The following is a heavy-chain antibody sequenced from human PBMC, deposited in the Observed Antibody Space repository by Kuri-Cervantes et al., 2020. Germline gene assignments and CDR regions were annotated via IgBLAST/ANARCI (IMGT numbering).Heavy chain of an antibody. CDR1: GYTFTSYY. D-gene: IGHD6-19*01. CDR2: MNPNSGNT. CDR3: ARGYSSGWYNYYYYYGMDV. V-gene: IGHV1-8*02. J-gene: IGHJ6*02. Sequence: ASVKVSCKASGYTFTSYYMHWVRQAPGQGLEWMGWMNPNSGNTGYAQKFQGRVTMTRNTSISTAYMELSSLRSEDTAVYYCARGYSSGWYNYYYYYGMDVWGQGTTVTVSS.